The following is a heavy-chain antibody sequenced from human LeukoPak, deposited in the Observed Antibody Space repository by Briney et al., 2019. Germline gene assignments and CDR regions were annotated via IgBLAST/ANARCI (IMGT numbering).Heavy chain of an antibody. CDR1: GYSFTSYW. CDR2: IYPGDSDT. Sequence: GESLKISCKGSGYSFTSYWIGWVRQMPGKGLEWVGNIYPGDSDTRYSPSFQGQVTISADKSMSTASLQWSSLKDPDNAMHYCARHGPRYCSSTSCGNWFDPWGQGTLVTVSS. D-gene: IGHD2-2*01. V-gene: IGHV5-51*01. CDR3: ARHGPRYCSSTSCGNWFDP. J-gene: IGHJ5*02.